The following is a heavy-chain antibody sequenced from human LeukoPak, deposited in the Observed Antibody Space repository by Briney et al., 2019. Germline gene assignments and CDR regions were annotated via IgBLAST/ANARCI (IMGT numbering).Heavy chain of an antibody. CDR1: GGSVSSGSYY. D-gene: IGHD2-15*01. J-gene: IGHJ4*02. CDR2: IYYTGST. CDR3: ARLGLDLGYCSGGSCYSGWYYFDY. V-gene: IGHV4-61*01. Sequence: SETLSLTCTVSGGSVSSGSYYWSWIRQPPGKGLEWIGYIYYTGSTNYNPSLKSRVTMSVDTSKNQFSLNLSSMTAADTAVYYCARLGLDLGYCSGGSCYSGWYYFDYWGQGTLVTVSS.